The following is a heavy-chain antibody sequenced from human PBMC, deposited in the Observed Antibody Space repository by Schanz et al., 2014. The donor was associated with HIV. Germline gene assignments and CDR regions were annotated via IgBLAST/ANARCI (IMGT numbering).Heavy chain of an antibody. J-gene: IGHJ3*01. V-gene: IGHV3-30*09. CDR3: ARVGESSGRAGLFDL. CDR1: GLTFSSSI. D-gene: IGHD6-19*01. CDR2: MSHDGFRK. Sequence: QVQLVESGGGVVQPGRSLRLSCTASGLTFSSSIMHWVRQAPGKGPEWVAGMSHDGFRKYFADSVKGRFAISREDSKNTVHLQMDSLRPEDTAVYYCARVGESSGRAGLFDLWGQGAMVTVSS.